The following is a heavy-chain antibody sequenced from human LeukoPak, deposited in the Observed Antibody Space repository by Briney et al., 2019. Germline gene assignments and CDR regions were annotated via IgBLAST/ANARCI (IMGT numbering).Heavy chain of an antibody. Sequence: GGSLRLSCAASGFPFNDYYISWIRQAPGKGLEWVSYISSSGGSINYADSVKGRLTISRDNAKNSLYLQMNSLRAEDTAVYYCARGRTYSSSWPFDYWGQGTLVTVSS. CDR3: ARGRTYSSSWPFDY. CDR1: GFPFNDYY. J-gene: IGHJ4*02. D-gene: IGHD6-13*01. CDR2: ISSSGGSI. V-gene: IGHV3-11*04.